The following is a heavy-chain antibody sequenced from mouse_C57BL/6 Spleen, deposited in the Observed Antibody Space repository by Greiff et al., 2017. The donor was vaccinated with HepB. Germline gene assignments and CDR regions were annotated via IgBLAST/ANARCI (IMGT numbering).Heavy chain of an antibody. CDR2: INTSNGGT. J-gene: IGHJ1*03. V-gene: IGHV1-53*01. D-gene: IGHD1-1*01. CDR3: AIITTVVATRYFDV. Sequence: VQLQQPGTELVKPGASVKLSCKASGYTFNSYWMHWVKQRPGQGLEWIGNINTSNGGTNDNEKFKSKATLTVDKSSSKSYMQLSSLTSEDSAFYYCAIITTVVATRYFDVWGTGTTVTVSS. CDR1: GYTFNSYW.